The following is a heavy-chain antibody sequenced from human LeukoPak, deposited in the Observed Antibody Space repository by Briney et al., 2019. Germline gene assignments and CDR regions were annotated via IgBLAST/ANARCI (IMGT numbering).Heavy chain of an antibody. CDR2: ISRSGSTI. V-gene: IGHV3-11*04. Sequence: PGGSLRLSCAASGFTFSDYSMSWIRQAPGKGLEWVSYISRSGSTIYYADSAKGRFTISRDNAKNSLYLQMNSLRAEDTAVYFCARRSSSSRRDFDYWGQGTLVTVSS. CDR1: GFTFSDYS. D-gene: IGHD6-6*01. CDR3: ARRSSSSRRDFDY. J-gene: IGHJ4*02.